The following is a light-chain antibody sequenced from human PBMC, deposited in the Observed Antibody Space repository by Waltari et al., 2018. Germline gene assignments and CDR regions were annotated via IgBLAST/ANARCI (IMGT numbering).Light chain of an antibody. V-gene: IGKV3-15*01. CDR2: GAS. CDR3: QQYNEWPRT. J-gene: IGKJ1*01. CDR1: QSVRSN. Sequence: EIVMTQSPATLSVSPGERATLSCRASQSVRSNLAWYQQRPGQAPRLHIHGASTRATGIPARFSGSGSGTEFTLTISSLQSEDFAVYHCQQYNEWPRTFGQGTKVEIK.